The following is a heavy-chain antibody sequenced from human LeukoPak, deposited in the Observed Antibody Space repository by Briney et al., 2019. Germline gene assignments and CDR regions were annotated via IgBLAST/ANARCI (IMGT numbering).Heavy chain of an antibody. CDR3: ASSKHYYDSSAYYVY. CDR2: IYHSGST. D-gene: IGHD3-22*01. J-gene: IGHJ4*02. CDR1: GGSINSNNW. Sequence: PSGTLSLTCTVSGGSINSNNWWNWVRQPPGKGLEWIGDIYHSGSTNYNPSLKSRVTISVDTSKNQFSLKLSSVTAADTAVYYCASSKHYYDSSAYYVYWGQGTLVTVSS. V-gene: IGHV4-4*02.